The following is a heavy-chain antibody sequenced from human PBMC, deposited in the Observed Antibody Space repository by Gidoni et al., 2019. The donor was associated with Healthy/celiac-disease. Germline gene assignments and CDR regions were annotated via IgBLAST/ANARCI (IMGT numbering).Heavy chain of an antibody. CDR2: IKQDGSEK. Sequence: EVQLVESGGGLVQPGGYLRLSCAASGCSFSSYWRGWVRQSPGKGLEWVGTIKQDGSEKYYVDSVKSRFTISRDNAKNALYLQMNSLRAEDTAVYYCARDSSSPTLGYYYYGMDVWGQGTTVAVSS. J-gene: IGHJ6*02. D-gene: IGHD2-2*01. CDR1: GCSFSSYW. V-gene: IGHV3-7*01. CDR3: ARDSSSPTLGYYYYGMDV.